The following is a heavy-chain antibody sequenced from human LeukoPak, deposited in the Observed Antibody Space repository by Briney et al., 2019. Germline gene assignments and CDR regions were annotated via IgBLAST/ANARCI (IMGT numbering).Heavy chain of an antibody. D-gene: IGHD3-10*01. V-gene: IGHV3-7*01. Sequence: GGSLRLSCAASGFTFSNYWMSWVRQAPGKVLEWVANIKEDGSEKYYVDSVRGRFTISRDNAKNSLYLQMNSLSAEDTAVYYCARSVEAGYMDVWGKGTTVTISS. CDR1: GFTFSNYW. J-gene: IGHJ6*03. CDR3: ARSVEAGYMDV. CDR2: IKEDGSEK.